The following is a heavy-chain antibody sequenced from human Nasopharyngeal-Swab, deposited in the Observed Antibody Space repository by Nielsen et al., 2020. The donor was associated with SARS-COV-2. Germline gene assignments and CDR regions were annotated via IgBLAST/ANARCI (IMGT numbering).Heavy chain of an antibody. V-gene: IGHV1-2*02. Sequence: ASVKVSCKASGYTFTGYYMHWVRQAPGQGLEWMGWINPNSGGTNYAQKFQGRVTMTRDTSIGTAYMELSRLRSDDTAVYYCARDPTSVAGTGDYYYGMDVWGQGTTVTVSS. CDR2: INPNSGGT. CDR1: GYTFTGYY. D-gene: IGHD6-19*01. CDR3: ARDPTSVAGTGDYYYGMDV. J-gene: IGHJ6*02.